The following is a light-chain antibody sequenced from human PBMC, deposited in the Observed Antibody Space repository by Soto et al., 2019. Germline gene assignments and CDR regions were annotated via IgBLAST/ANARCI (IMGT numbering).Light chain of an antibody. CDR1: QTISSW. Sequence: IQMTQSPSTPSGSVGDRVTLPCRASQTISSWLAWYQQKPGKAPKLLIYKASTLKSGVPSRFSGSGSGTEFTLTISSLQPDDFATYYCQHYNSYSEAFGQGTKVDIK. CDR2: KAS. CDR3: QHYNSYSEA. V-gene: IGKV1-5*03. J-gene: IGKJ1*01.